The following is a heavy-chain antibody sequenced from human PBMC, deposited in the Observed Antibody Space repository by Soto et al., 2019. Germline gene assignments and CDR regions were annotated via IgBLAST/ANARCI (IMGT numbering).Heavy chain of an antibody. Sequence: GGSLRLSCAASGFTFSSYEMNWVRQAPGKGLEWVSYISSSGSTIYYADSVKGRFTISRDNAKNSLYLQMNSLRAEDTAVYYCARDDWGNWFDPWGQGTLVTVSS. CDR1: GFTFSSYE. CDR3: ARDDWGNWFDP. D-gene: IGHD3-9*01. V-gene: IGHV3-48*03. CDR2: ISSSGSTI. J-gene: IGHJ5*02.